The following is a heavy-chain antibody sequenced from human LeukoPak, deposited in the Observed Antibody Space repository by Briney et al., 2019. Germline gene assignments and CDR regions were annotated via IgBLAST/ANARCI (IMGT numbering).Heavy chain of an antibody. Sequence: GESLRLSCVASGFTFSAYWMHWVRQAPGKGLVWVSRINSDGSTRSYADSVKGRFTISRDNAKNTLYLQMNSLRAEDTAMYYCARALGWEDYWGQGTLVTVSS. CDR2: INSDGSTR. J-gene: IGHJ4*02. CDR3: ARALGWEDY. V-gene: IGHV3-74*01. D-gene: IGHD6-19*01. CDR1: GFTFSAYW.